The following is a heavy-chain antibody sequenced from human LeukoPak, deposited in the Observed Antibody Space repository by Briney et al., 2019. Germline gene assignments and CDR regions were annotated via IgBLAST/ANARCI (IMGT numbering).Heavy chain of an antibody. J-gene: IGHJ3*02. CDR1: GGSISSSSYY. CDR3: ARGPIDAFDI. V-gene: IGHV4-39*01. CDR2: IYYSGST. Sequence: PSETLSLTCTVSGGSISSSSYYWGWIRQPPGKGLEWIGSIYYSGSTYYSPSLKSRVTISVDTSKNQFSLKLSSVTAADTAVYYCARGPIDAFDIWGQGTMVTVSS.